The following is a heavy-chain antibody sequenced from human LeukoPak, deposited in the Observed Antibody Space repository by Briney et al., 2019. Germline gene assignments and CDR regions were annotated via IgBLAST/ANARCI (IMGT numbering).Heavy chain of an antibody. D-gene: IGHD3-10*01. J-gene: IGHJ2*01. Sequence: SETLSLTCTVSGYSISSGYYWGWIWQPPGKGLEWVGSIYHSGSTYYNPSLKSRVTISVDTSKNQFSLKLSSVTAADTAVYYCARAGGEGGYFDLWGRGTLVTVSS. V-gene: IGHV4-38-2*02. CDR1: GYSISSGYY. CDR2: IYHSGST. CDR3: ARAGGEGGYFDL.